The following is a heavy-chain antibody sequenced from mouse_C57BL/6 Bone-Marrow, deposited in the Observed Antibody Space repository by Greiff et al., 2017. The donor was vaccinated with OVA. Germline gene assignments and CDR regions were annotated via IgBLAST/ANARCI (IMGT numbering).Heavy chain of an antibody. D-gene: IGHD2-4*01. V-gene: IGHV8-12*01. CDR3: APRFYDYEFAY. Sequence: QVQLKESGPGILQSSQTLSLTCSFSGFSLSTSGMGVSWIRQPSGKGLEWLAHIYWDDDKRYNPSLKSRLTISKDTSRNQVFLKITSVDTADTATYYCAPRFYDYEFAYWGQGTLVTVSA. J-gene: IGHJ3*01. CDR1: GFSLSTSGMG. CDR2: IYWDDDK.